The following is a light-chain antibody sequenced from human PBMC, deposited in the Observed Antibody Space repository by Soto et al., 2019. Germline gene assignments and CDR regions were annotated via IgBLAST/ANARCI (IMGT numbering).Light chain of an antibody. V-gene: IGKV3D-11*01. J-gene: IGKJ5*01. CDR3: QQGGNWPVT. CDR1: QDVDTY. CDR2: GAS. Sequence: VLTQSPVTLSLSPGERATLSCRASQDVDTYVAWYQVRGGQAPRLLISGASKRATGITARINGGGSGADFILAINSLESGDSAVYFCQQGGNWPVTFGQGTRVEIK.